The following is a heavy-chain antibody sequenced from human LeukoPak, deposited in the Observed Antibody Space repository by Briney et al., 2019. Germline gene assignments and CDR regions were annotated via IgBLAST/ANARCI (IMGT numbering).Heavy chain of an antibody. J-gene: IGHJ4*02. CDR1: GGSISSGGYY. CDR3: ARVENGAYYFDY. CDR2: IYYSGST. V-gene: IGHV4-31*03. Sequence: SETLSLTCTVSGGSISSGGYYWSWIRQHPGKGLEWIGYIYYSGSTYYNPSLKSRVTISVDTSKNQFSLKLSSVTAADTAVYYCARVENGAYYFDYWGQGTLVTVSS. D-gene: IGHD2-8*01.